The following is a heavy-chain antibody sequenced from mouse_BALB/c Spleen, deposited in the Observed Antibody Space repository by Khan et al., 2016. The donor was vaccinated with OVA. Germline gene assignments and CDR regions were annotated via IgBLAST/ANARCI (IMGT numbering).Heavy chain of an antibody. J-gene: IGHJ3*01. V-gene: IGHV9-3-1*01. CDR1: GYTLTNYG. Sequence: QIQLVQSGPELKKPGETVKISCKASGYTLTNYGMNWVKQAPGKGLKWMGWINTYTGEATYADDFKGRFAFSLDTSASTAYLQINNLKNEDTATYFFSRSNGNYWFAYWGQGTLVTVSA. D-gene: IGHD2-1*01. CDR3: SRSNGNYWFAY. CDR2: INTYTGEA.